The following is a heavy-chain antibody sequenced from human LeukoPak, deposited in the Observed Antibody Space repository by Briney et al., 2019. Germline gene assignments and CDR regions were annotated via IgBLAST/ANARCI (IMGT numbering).Heavy chain of an antibody. J-gene: IGHJ3*02. Sequence: GGSLRLSCAASGFTFDDYAMHWVRQAPGKGLEWVSGISWNSGSIGYADSVKGRFTISRDNAKNSLYLQMNSLRAEDTAVYYCARDDYGGNSLGAFDIWGQGTMVTVSS. CDR1: GFTFDDYA. V-gene: IGHV3-9*01. D-gene: IGHD4-17*01. CDR2: ISWNSGSI. CDR3: ARDDYGGNSLGAFDI.